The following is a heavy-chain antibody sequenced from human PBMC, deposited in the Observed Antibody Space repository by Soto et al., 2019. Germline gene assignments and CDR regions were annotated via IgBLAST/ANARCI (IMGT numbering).Heavy chain of an antibody. V-gene: IGHV4-39*01. D-gene: IGHD1-26*01. CDR2: IYYSGST. Sequence: SETLSLICTVSGGSISSSSYYWGWIRQPPGKGLEWIGSIYYSGSTYYNPSLKSRVTISVDTSKNQSSLKLSSVTAADTAVYYCARHRVGATFFDYWGQGTLVTVSS. CDR3: ARHRVGATFFDY. CDR1: GGSISSSSYY. J-gene: IGHJ4*02.